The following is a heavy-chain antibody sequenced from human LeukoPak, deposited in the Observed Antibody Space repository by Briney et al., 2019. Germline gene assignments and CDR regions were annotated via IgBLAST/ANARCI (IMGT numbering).Heavy chain of an antibody. V-gene: IGHV1-69*05. CDR3: ARGLVGATTYYYYYYMDV. CDR1: GGTFSSYA. Sequence: SVKVSCKASGGTFSSYAISWVRQAPGQGLEWMGGIIPIFGTANYAQKFQGRVTITTDESTSIAYMELSSLRSEDTAVYYCARGLVGATTYYYYYYMDVWGKGTTVTVSS. J-gene: IGHJ6*03. D-gene: IGHD1-26*01. CDR2: IIPIFGTA.